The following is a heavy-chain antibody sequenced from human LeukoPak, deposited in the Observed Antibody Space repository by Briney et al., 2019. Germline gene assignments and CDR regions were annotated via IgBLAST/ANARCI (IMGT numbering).Heavy chain of an antibody. V-gene: IGHV3-20*04. CDR2: INWNGGST. D-gene: IGHD1-26*01. CDR1: GFTFDDYG. Sequence: GGSLRLSCAASGFTFDDYGMSWVRQAPGKGLEWVSGINWNGGSTGYADSVKGRFTISRDNAKNPLYPQMNSLRAEDTALYYCARDGQFGVYSGSYYYFDYWGQGTLVTVSS. CDR3: ARDGQFGVYSGSYYYFDY. J-gene: IGHJ4*02.